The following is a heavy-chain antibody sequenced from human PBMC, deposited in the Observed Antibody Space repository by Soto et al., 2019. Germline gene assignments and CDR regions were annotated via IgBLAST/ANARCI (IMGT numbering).Heavy chain of an antibody. CDR2: ISGSGGST. Sequence: GGSLRLSCAASGFTFSSYAMSWVRQAPGKGLEWVSAISGSGGSTYYADSVKGRFTISRDNSKNTLYLQMNSLRAEDTAVYYCAKLYRITIFFPYYFDYWGQGTLVTVSS. J-gene: IGHJ4*02. D-gene: IGHD3-9*01. V-gene: IGHV3-23*01. CDR3: AKLYRITIFFPYYFDY. CDR1: GFTFSSYA.